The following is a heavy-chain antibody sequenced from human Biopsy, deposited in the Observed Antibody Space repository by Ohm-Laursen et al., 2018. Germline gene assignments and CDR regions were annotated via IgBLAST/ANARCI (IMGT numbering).Heavy chain of an antibody. V-gene: IGHV4-59*01. D-gene: IGHD2-2*01. Sequence: PGTLSLTCTVSGGSISGYRWSWIRKSPGKGLEWLAYISYTGGITSNPSLNGRATMSLDTSKNRFSLRLIYVTAADTAVYYCARMPHFDYWGQGILVTVSS. CDR1: GGSISGYR. J-gene: IGHJ4*02. CDR2: ISYTGGI. CDR3: ARMPHFDY.